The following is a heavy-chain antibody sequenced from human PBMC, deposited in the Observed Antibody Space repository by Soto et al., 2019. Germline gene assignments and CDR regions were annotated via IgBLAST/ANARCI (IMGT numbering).Heavy chain of an antibody. CDR2: FDPEDGET. J-gene: IGHJ4*02. CDR3: ATAHLIRYGRDY. V-gene: IGHV1-24*01. CDR1: GYTLTELS. D-gene: IGHD3-9*01. Sequence: GASVKVSCKVFGYTLTELSMHWVRQAPGKGLEWMGGFDPEDGETSYAQKFQGRVTMTEDTSTDTAYMEVSSLRSEDTAVYYCATAHLIRYGRDYWGQGTLVTVSS.